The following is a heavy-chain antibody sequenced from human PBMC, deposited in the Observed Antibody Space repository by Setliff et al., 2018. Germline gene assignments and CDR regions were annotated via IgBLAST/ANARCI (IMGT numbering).Heavy chain of an antibody. CDR3: AKGGSTSCYTEADY. V-gene: IGHV3-23*01. Sequence: GESPRPPCVASGFTLSTYAMSWVRQAPGKGLEWVSVIRDCGGSTYYADSVKGRFIISRDNSKSTLYLQMLSLGAEDAAVYYCAKGGSTSCYTEADYWGQGTLVTVSS. D-gene: IGHD2-2*02. CDR2: IRDCGGST. CDR1: GFTLSTYA. J-gene: IGHJ4*02.